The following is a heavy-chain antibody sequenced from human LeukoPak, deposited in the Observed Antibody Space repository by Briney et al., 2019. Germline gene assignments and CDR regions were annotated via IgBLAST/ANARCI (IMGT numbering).Heavy chain of an antibody. CDR1: GYTFTGYY. CDR3: ARAPPYSGYDLYFDY. J-gene: IGHJ4*02. D-gene: IGHD5-12*01. Sequence: GASVKVSCKASGYTFTGYYMHWVRQAPGQGLEWMGWINPNSGGTNYAQKFQGWVTMTRDTSISTAYMELSRLRSDDTAVYYRARAPPYSGYDLYFDYWGQGTLVTVSS. V-gene: IGHV1-2*04. CDR2: INPNSGGT.